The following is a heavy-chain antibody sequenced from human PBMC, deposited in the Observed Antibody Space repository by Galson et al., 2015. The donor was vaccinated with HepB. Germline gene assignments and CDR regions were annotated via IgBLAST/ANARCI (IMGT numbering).Heavy chain of an antibody. J-gene: IGHJ2*01. CDR3: ARDKAGGWAADL. CDR2: INQGGSET. D-gene: IGHD1-14*01. CDR1: GFTFTNYW. V-gene: IGHV3-7*03. Sequence: SLRLSCAVSGFTFTNYWMYWVRQAPGKGLEWVAKINQGGSETDYGASVRGRFTISRDNAKKSLFLQMNSLRSEDAAVYYCARDKAGGWAADLWGRGTLVTVSS.